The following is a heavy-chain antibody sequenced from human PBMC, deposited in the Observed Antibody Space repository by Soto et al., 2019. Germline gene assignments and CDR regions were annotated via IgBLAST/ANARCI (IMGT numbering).Heavy chain of an antibody. CDR3: ATEGFSGSYLPN. V-gene: IGHV1-69*01. D-gene: IGHD1-26*01. CDR1: GDSLSNYV. Sequence: QVQLVQSGAEVKKPGSSVRVSCKASGDSLSNYVIKWVRQAPGQGLEWVGGIIPLSGTTNYAQRFQGRVTITADVSTSTAYMELSSLRSEYTAVYYCATEGFSGSYLPNWGQGILVTVSS. CDR2: IIPLSGTT. J-gene: IGHJ4*02.